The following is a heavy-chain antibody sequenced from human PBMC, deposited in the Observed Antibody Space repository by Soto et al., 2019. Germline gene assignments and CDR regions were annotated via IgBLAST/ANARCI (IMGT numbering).Heavy chain of an antibody. J-gene: IGHJ5*02. V-gene: IGHV3-48*03. CDR2: ISSTASTI. CDR1: GFPFSNFE. Sequence: EVQLVESGGGLVQPGGSLRLSCAASGFPFSNFEMNWVRQAPGKGLEWISYISSTASTIYYADSVKGRFTISRDNVKNSLFLQMNSLRPEDTAVYYCAPGGATGGDRWGQGTLVTVSS. D-gene: IGHD2-8*02. CDR3: APGGATGGDR.